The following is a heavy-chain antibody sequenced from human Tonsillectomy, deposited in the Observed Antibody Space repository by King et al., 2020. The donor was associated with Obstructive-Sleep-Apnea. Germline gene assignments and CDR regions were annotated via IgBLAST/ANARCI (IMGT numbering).Heavy chain of an antibody. J-gene: IGHJ6*02. CDR3: ARMRVRNGLGGMDV. CDR2: IDWDDDK. D-gene: IGHD7-27*01. Sequence: TLKESGPALVKPTQTLTLTCTFSGFSLSTSGMCVSWIRQPPGKALEWLARIDWDDDKYYSTSLRTRLTISKDTSKNQVVLTMTNMDPVDTATYYCARMRVRNGLGGMDVWGQGTTVTVSS. V-gene: IGHV2-70*11. CDR1: GFSLSTSGMC.